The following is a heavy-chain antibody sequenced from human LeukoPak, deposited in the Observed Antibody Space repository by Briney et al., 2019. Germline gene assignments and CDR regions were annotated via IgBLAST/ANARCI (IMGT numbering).Heavy chain of an antibody. J-gene: IGHJ4*02. CDR2: INPNSGGT. D-gene: IGHD1/OR15-1a*01. Sequence: SVKVSFKASGYTFTGYYMHWVRQAPGQGLEWMGWINPNSGGTNYAQKFQGRVTMTRDTSISTAYMELSRLRSDDTAVYYCASQGEGYNWNTDLDYWGQGTLVTVSS. CDR1: GYTFTGYY. V-gene: IGHV1-2*02. CDR3: ASQGEGYNWNTDLDY.